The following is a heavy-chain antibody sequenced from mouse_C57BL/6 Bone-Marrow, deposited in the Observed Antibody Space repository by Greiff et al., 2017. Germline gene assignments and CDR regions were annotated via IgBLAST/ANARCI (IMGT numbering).Heavy chain of an antibody. CDR2: IRSKSSNYAT. CDR1: GFTFNTYA. Sequence: EVKLVESGGGLVQPKGSLKLSCAASGFTFNTYAMHWVRQAPGKGLEWVARIRSKSSNYATYYADSVKDSFTISRDDSQSMLYLQMNNLKTEDTAMYYCVRDPDYYGSYYYAMDYWGQGTSVTVSA. J-gene: IGHJ4*01. V-gene: IGHV10-3*01. CDR3: VRDPDYYGSYYYAMDY. D-gene: IGHD1-1*01.